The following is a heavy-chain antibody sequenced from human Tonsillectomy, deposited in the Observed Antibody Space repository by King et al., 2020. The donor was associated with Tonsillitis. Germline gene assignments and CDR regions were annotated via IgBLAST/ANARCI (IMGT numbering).Heavy chain of an antibody. V-gene: IGHV3-7*01. Sequence: VQLVESGGGLVQPGGSLRLSCAASGFTFSTYWMTWVRQAPGKGLEWVANIKGHGREKNYLESVQGRFTISRDNAKNTLYLEMISLRAEDTAVYYCARDPDYHDTSGHYYDSFDLWGQGTMVTVSS. J-gene: IGHJ3*01. D-gene: IGHD3-22*01. CDR1: GFTFSTYW. CDR2: IKGHGREK. CDR3: ARDPDYHDTSGHYYDSFDL.